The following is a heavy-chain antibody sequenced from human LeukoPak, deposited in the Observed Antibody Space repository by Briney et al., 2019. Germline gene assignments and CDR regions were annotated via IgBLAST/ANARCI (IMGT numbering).Heavy chain of an antibody. V-gene: IGHV4-39*01. Sequence: PSETLSLTCTVSGGSVSSSSYYWGWIRQPPGKGLEWIGSVYYSGSTYYNPSLKSRVTISVDMSTNQFSLKLNSVTAADTAVYYCARYLANYRGYYSDYWGQGTLVTVSS. D-gene: IGHD1-7*01. CDR1: GGSVSSSSYY. CDR2: VYYSGST. J-gene: IGHJ4*02. CDR3: ARYLANYRGYYSDY.